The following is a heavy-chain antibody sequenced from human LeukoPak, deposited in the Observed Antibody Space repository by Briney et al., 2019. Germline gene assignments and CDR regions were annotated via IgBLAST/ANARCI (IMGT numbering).Heavy chain of an antibody. CDR1: GYTFTGYY. J-gene: IGHJ4*02. CDR3: ARDGNFDY. CDR2: INPNSGGP. D-gene: IGHD1-26*01. Sequence: ASVKVSCMASGYTFTGYYIHWVRQAPGQGLEWMGWINPNSGGPNYAQKFQGRVTMTRDTSISTTYMELSRLRSDDTAVYYCARDGNFDYWGQGTLVTVSS. V-gene: IGHV1-2*02.